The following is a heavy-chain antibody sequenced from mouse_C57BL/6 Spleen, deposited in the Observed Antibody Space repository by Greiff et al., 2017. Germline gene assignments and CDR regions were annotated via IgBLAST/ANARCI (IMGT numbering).Heavy chain of an antibody. V-gene: IGHV1-55*01. CDR2: IYPGSGST. J-gene: IGHJ2*01. Sequence: QVQLKQPGAELVKPGASVKMSCKASGYTFTSYWITWVKQRPGQGLEWIGDIYPGSGSTNYNEKFKSKATLTIDTSSSTAYMQLSSLTSEDSAVYYCARDYGSRGGYFDYWGQGTTLTVSS. D-gene: IGHD1-1*01. CDR1: GYTFTSYW. CDR3: ARDYGSRGGYFDY.